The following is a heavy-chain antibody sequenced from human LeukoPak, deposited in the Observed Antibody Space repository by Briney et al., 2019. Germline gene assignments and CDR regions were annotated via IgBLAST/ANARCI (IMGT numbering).Heavy chain of an antibody. CDR2: ISGSGGST. CDR3: AKEEWSGYCSGGTCPHFDY. J-gene: IGHJ4*02. V-gene: IGHV3-23*01. D-gene: IGHD2-15*01. CDR1: GFTFSSYA. Sequence: QTGGSLRLSCAASGFTFSSYAMSWVRQAPGKGLEWASAISGSGGSTYFADSVKGRFTISRDNSQNTLYLQLNSLRAEDTAVYYCAKEEWSGYCSGGTCPHFDYWGQGTLVTVSS.